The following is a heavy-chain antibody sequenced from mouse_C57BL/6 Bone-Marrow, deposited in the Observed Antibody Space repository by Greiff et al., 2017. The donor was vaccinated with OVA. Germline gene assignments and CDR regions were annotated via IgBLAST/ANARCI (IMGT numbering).Heavy chain of an antibody. CDR1: GYTFTDYY. Sequence: QVQLQQSGPELVKPGASVKISCKASGYTFTDYYINWVKQRPGQGLEWIGWIFPGSGSTYYNEKFKGKATLTVDKSSSTAYMLLSSLTSEDSAVYFCARSYYYGSPRYFDVWGTGTTVTVSS. J-gene: IGHJ1*03. CDR2: IFPGSGST. CDR3: ARSYYYGSPRYFDV. V-gene: IGHV1-75*01. D-gene: IGHD1-1*01.